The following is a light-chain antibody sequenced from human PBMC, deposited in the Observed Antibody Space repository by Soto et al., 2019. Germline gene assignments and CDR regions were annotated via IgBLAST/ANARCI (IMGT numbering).Light chain of an antibody. CDR2: NNN. CDR1: SSNIGSNS. Sequence: QSVLTQPPSASGTPGQRVTISCSGSSSNIGSNSVHWYQHFPGTAPKLLIYNNNHRPSGVPDRFSGSKSGTSASLAISGLQSGDEDDYYCAAWYDSLNGPVFGGGTKLTVL. J-gene: IGLJ2*01. V-gene: IGLV1-44*01. CDR3: AAWYDSLNGPV.